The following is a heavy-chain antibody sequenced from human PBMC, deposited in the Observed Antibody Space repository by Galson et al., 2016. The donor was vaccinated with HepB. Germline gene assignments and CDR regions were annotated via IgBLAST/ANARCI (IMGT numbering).Heavy chain of an antibody. CDR3: ARVFWPPHRDRYYYGMDV. J-gene: IGHJ6*02. D-gene: IGHD3-3*01. CDR2: IYPGDSDT. V-gene: IGHV5-51*01. Sequence: TGPEWMGIIYPGDSDTRYSPSFQGQVTISADKSISTAYLQWSSLKASDTAMFYCARVFWPPHRDRYYYGMDVWGQGTTVTVSS.